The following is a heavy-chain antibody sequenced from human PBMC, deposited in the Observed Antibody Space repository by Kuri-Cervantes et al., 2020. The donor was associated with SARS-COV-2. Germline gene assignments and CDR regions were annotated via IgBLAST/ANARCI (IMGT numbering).Heavy chain of an antibody. CDR1: GYAFTSYD. D-gene: IGHD6-19*01. V-gene: IGHV1-8*02. CDR3: ARGPLYSSGWYGLGPLGVPFSIDY. J-gene: IGHJ4*02. Sequence: ASVKVSCKASGYAFTSYDINWVRQATGQGLEWMGWMNPNSGNTGYAQKFQGRVTMTRDTSTSTVYMELSSLRSEDTAVYYCARGPLYSSGWYGLGPLGVPFSIDYWGQGTLVTVSS. CDR2: MNPNSGNT.